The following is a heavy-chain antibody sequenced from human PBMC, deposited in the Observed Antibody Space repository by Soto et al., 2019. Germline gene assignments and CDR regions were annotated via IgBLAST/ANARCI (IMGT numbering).Heavy chain of an antibody. D-gene: IGHD6-13*01. V-gene: IGHV3-30-3*01. Sequence: QVQLVESGGGVVQPGRSLRLSCAASGFTFSSYAMHWVRQAPGKGLEWVAVISYDGSNTYYADSVKGRFTISRDNSKNTLYRQMNSLRAEDTAVYYCARDLGAYSSSGRYYYGMDVWGQGTTVTVSS. CDR1: GFTFSSYA. CDR2: ISYDGSNT. CDR3: ARDLGAYSSSGRYYYGMDV. J-gene: IGHJ6*02.